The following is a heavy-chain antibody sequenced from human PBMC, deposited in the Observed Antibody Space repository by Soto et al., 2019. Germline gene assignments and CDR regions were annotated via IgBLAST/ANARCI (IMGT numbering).Heavy chain of an antibody. V-gene: IGHV1-2*04. CDR2: FNPNSGGT. CDR1: GYTFTGYY. Sequence: QVQLVQSGAEVKKPGASVKVSCKASGYTFTGYYMHWVRQAPGQGLEWMGWFNPNSGGTNYAQKFQGWVTMTRDTSISTAYMELSRLRSDDTAVYYCARGNIVVVPAATLIDYWGQGTLVTVSS. D-gene: IGHD2-2*01. CDR3: ARGNIVVVPAATLIDY. J-gene: IGHJ4*02.